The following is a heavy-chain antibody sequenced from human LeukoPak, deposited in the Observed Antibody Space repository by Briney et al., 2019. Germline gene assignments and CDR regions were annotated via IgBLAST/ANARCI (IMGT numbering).Heavy chain of an antibody. CDR1: GFTVSSNY. J-gene: IGHJ5*02. V-gene: IGHV3-53*01. CDR2: IYSGGST. CDR3: AKSYRDNWFDP. Sequence: GGSLRLSCAASGFTVSSNYMSWVRQAPGKGLEWVSVIYSGGSTYYADSVKGRFTISRDNSKNTLYLQMNSLRAEDTAVYYCAKSYRDNWFDPWGQGTLVTVSS.